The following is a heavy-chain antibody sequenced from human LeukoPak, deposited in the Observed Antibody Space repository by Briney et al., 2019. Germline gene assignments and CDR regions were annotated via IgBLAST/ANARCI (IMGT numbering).Heavy chain of an antibody. D-gene: IGHD3-3*01. Sequence: ASVIVSCQASGYTFNNYGITWVRQAPGQGLEWMGWISAYNVNTNYAQKLQGRVTMTTDTSATTAYMELRSLRSDDTAVYYCAXXXXTYYDSWXGPYYFDQWGQGTLVTVSS. CDR1: GYTFNNYG. J-gene: IGHJ4*02. CDR2: ISAYNVNT. CDR3: AXXXXTYYDSWXGPYYFDQ. V-gene: IGHV1-18*01.